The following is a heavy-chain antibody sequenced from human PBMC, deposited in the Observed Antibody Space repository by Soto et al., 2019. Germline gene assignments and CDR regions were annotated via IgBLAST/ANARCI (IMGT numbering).Heavy chain of an antibody. J-gene: IGHJ5*02. D-gene: IGHD6-19*01. CDR2: ISPSTSTI. CDR3: ARANSGWYDP. CDR1: GFTFSTYS. Sequence: EVQLVESGGGLVQPGGTLRLSCAASGFTFSTYSMNWLRQAPGKGLEWVSYISPSTSTINYADSVKGRFTISRDNAKNSLFLQMNSLRAEDTAVYYCARANSGWYDPWGQGTLVTVSS. V-gene: IGHV3-48*01.